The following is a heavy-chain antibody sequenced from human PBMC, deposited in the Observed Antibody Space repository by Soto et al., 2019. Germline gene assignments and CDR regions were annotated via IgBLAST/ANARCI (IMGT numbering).Heavy chain of an antibody. D-gene: IGHD2-15*01. V-gene: IGHV3-48*01. J-gene: IGHJ4*02. CDR1: GFTFSSYS. CDR3: ARGALGYCSGGSCWRVDS. CDR2: ISSSSSTI. Sequence: GSLRLSCAASGFTFSSYSMNWVRQAPGKGLEWVSYISSSSSTIYYADSVKGRFTISRDNAKNSLYLQMNSLRADDTAVYYCARGALGYCSGGSCWRVDSWLQGT.